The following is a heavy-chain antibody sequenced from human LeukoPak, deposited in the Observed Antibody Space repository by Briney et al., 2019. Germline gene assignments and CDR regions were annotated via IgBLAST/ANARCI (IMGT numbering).Heavy chain of an antibody. V-gene: IGHV4-59*01. D-gene: IGHD3-22*01. CDR3: ARGKGYDSSGYYYGMDV. CDR1: GGSISSYY. Sequence: PSETLSLTCTVSGGSISSYYWSWLRQPPGKGLEWIGYIYYSGSTNYNPSLKSRVTISVDTSKNQFSLKLSSVTAADTAVYYCARGKGYDSSGYYYGMDVWGQGTTVTVSS. J-gene: IGHJ6*02. CDR2: IYYSGST.